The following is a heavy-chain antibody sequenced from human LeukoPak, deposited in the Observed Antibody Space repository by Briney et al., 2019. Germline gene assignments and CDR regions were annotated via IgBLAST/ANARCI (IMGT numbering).Heavy chain of an antibody. CDR3: TAAAGTPLDY. V-gene: IGHV1-69*05. J-gene: IGHJ4*02. CDR2: IIPIFGTA. D-gene: IGHD6-13*01. CDR1: GGTCSSYA. Sequence: SVKVSCKASGGTCSSYAISWVRQAPGQGLEWMGGIIPIFGTANYAQEFQGRVTITTDESTSTAYMELSSLRSEDTAVYYCTAAAGTPLDYWGQGTLVTVSS.